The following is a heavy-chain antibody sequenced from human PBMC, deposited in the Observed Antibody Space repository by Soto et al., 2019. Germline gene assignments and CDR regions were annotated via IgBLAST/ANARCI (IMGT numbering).Heavy chain of an antibody. V-gene: IGHV1-46*01. J-gene: IGHJ6*02. D-gene: IGHD3-22*01. CDR3: ARDYYDSSGYYYYYYGMDV. CDR1: GYIFTSYY. Sequence: GASVKVSCKASGYIFTSYYIHWVRKAPGQGLEWMGWINPFDGSRMFAQSFQGRVTMTRDTSTSTVYMEVSSLRSEVTAVYYCARDYYDSSGYYYYYYGMDVWG. CDR2: INPFDGSR.